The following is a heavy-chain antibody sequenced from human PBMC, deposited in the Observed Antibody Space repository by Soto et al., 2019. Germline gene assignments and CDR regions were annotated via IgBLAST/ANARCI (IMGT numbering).Heavy chain of an antibody. CDR2: ISAYNGNT. V-gene: IGHV1-18*01. J-gene: IGHJ4*02. CDR1: GYTFTSYG. D-gene: IGHD5-18*01. Sequence: ASVKVSCKASGYTFTSYGISWVRQAPGQGLEWMGWISAYNGNTNYAQKLQGRVTMTTDTSTSTAYMELRGLRSDDTAVYYCASSSKDDTAMLVFVYWGQGTLVTVSS. CDR3: ASSSKDDTAMLVFVY.